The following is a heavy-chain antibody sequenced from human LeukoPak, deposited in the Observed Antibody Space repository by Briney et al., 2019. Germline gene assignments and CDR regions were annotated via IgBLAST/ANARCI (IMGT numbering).Heavy chain of an antibody. CDR1: GLTFSDYW. Sequence: GGSLRLSWSAPGLTFSDYWMRWARQAPGKGLELVANIKGDGTEKFYVDSVKGRFNISRENAKNSLYLHMNSLRDEDTAVYYCATNWHYRFDYWGQGTLVTASS. V-gene: IGHV3-7*01. CDR2: IKGDGTEK. CDR3: ATNWHYRFDY. D-gene: IGHD1-7*01. J-gene: IGHJ4*02.